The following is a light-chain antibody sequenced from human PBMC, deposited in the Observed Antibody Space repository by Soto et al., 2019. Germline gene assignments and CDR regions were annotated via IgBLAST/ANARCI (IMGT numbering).Light chain of an antibody. Sequence: VKKSPFSLSLNNEDRVTSTCRASQGIGVRLAWFQQKPGKAPQYLIQSASILQSGVPSRFSGSGSGTEFILTINCLQPEDCATYYCQQSYSTLWTFG. CDR3: QQSYSTLWT. CDR1: QGIGVR. V-gene: IGKV1-12*02. J-gene: IGKJ1*01. CDR2: SAS.